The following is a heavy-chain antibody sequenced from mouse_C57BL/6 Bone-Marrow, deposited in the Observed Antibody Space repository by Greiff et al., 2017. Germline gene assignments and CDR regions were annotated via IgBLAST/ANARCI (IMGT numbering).Heavy chain of an antibody. J-gene: IGHJ2*01. CDR3: ARWFFYYGNPADY. V-gene: IGHV5-4*01. CDR2: ISDGGSYT. Sequence: EVQLVESGGGLVKPGGSLKLSCAASGFTFSSYAMSWVRQTPEKRLEWVATISDGGSYTYYPDNVKGRFTISRDNAKNNLYLQMSHLKSEDTAMYYCARWFFYYGNPADYWGQGTTLTVSS. D-gene: IGHD2-1*01. CDR1: GFTFSSYA.